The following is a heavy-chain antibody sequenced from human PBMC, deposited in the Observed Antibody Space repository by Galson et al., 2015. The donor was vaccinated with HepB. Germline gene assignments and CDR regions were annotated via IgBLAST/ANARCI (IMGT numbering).Heavy chain of an antibody. CDR2: IYPGDSDP. Sequence: QSGAEVKKPGESLKISCKGSGYSFTTYWIAWVRQMPGRGLEWMGIIYPGDSDPRYSPSFRGQVTISADKSISTAYLQWSSLKASDTAMYYCASSDRWFGELFSDYWGQGTLVTVSS. V-gene: IGHV5-51*01. J-gene: IGHJ4*02. CDR1: GYSFTTYW. CDR3: ASSDRWFGELFSDY. D-gene: IGHD3-10*01.